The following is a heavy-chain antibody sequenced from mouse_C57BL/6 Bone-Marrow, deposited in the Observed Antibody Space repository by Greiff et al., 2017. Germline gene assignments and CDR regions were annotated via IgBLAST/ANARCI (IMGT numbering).Heavy chain of an antibody. Sequence: QVQLQQPGAELVKPGASVKLSCKASGYTFTSYWMHWVKQRPGQGLEWIGMIHPNSGSTNYNEKFKSKATLTVDKSSSTAYMQLSSLTSEDSAVYYCARKDSNYWYFDVWGTGTTVTVSS. CDR1: GYTFTSYW. CDR3: ARKDSNYWYFDV. J-gene: IGHJ1*03. V-gene: IGHV1-64*01. CDR2: IHPNSGST.